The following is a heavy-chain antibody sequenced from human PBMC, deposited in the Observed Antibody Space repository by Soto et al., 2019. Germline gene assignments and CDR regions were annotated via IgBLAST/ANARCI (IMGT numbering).Heavy chain of an antibody. Sequence: GESLRLSCAASGFTFSSYSMNWVRQAPGKWLEWVSAISGSGGSTYYADSVKGRFTISRDNSKNTLYLQMNSLRAEDTAVYYCAKEGRPGTTGYYFDYWGHGTLVTVSS. CDR3: AKEGRPGTTGYYFDY. D-gene: IGHD1-7*01. J-gene: IGHJ4*01. CDR2: ISGSGGST. CDR1: GFTFSSYS. V-gene: IGHV3-23*01.